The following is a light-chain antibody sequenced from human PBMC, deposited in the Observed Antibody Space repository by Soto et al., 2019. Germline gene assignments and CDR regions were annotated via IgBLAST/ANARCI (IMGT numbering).Light chain of an antibody. Sequence: DIVMSQSPDSLAVSLGERATFSCKYSQSLLSSSNNKNYLAWYQHKAGQPPKLLFYWASTRDSGVPDRFSASGSGTEFTLTISSVQSEDVAVYYCQQYFSPLRTFGQGTTVEFK. CDR3: QQYFSPLRT. CDR2: WAS. J-gene: IGKJ1*01. V-gene: IGKV4-1*01. CDR1: QSLLSSSNNKNY.